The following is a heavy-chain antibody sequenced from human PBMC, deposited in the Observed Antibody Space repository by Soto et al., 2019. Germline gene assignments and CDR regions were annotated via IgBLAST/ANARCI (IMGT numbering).Heavy chain of an antibody. Sequence: GKALEWLALIYWDDDKRFSPSLKSRLAITRDTSKNQVVMTMTDMAPVDTAIYYCAHRQRTVVVGAPFDLWGQGSQVTVS. CDR3: AHRQRTVVVGAPFDL. V-gene: IGHV2-5*02. D-gene: IGHD2-15*01. CDR2: IYWDDDK. J-gene: IGHJ4*02.